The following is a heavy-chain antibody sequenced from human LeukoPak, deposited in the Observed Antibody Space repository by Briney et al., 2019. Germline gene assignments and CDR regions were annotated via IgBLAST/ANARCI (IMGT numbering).Heavy chain of an antibody. CDR3: TKVRSGSSNWALRVFDY. V-gene: IGHV3-23*01. J-gene: IGHJ4*02. Sequence: GGSLRLSCAVSGFTFSSEAMGWVRQLPGGGLEWVSTISPAGGTTYYAESMKGRFTISRDNSKSTLYLQMNSLRVDDTAVYYCTKVRSGSSNWALRVFDYWGQGALVTVSS. CDR2: ISPAGGTT. D-gene: IGHD6-13*01. CDR1: GFTFSSEA.